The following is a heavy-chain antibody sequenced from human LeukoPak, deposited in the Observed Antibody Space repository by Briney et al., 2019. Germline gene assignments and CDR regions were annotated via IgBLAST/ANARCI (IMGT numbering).Heavy chain of an antibody. Sequence: ASVKVSCKASGGTFSSYAISWVRQAPGQGLEWMGGIIPIFGTANYAQKFQGRVTITTDESTSTAYMELSSLRSEDTAVYYCARGFIAARPERWFDPWGQGTLVTVSS. CDR2: IIPIFGTA. CDR3: ARGFIAARPERWFDP. J-gene: IGHJ5*02. V-gene: IGHV1-69*05. D-gene: IGHD6-6*01. CDR1: GGTFSSYA.